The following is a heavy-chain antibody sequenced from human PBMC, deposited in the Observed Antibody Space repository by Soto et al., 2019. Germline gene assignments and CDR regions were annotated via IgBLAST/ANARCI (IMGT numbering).Heavy chain of an antibody. CDR1: GGSISSSSYY. CDR2: VYYGGST. V-gene: IGHV4-39*01. J-gene: IGHJ6*02. CDR3: AGGDYYHSSGYYFYYYTMDV. D-gene: IGHD3-22*01. Sequence: SETLSLTCTVSGGSISSSSYYWGWIRQPPGKGLEWIGNVYYGGSTYYNTSLKSRVTISVETSKSQFSLKLSSVTAAETAVNNCAGGDYYHSSGYYFYYYTMDVWGQGTTVTVSS.